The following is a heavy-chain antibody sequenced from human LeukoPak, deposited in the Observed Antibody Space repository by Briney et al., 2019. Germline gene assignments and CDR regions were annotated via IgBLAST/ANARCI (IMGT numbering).Heavy chain of an antibody. D-gene: IGHD3-10*01. CDR2: INHSGST. Sequence: PSETLSLTCAVYGGSFSGYYWSWIRQPPGKGLEWIGEINHSGSTNYNPSLKSRVTISVDTSKNRFSLKLSSVTAADTAVYYCARRDPYYYGSGSSPAYDYWGQGTLVTVSS. J-gene: IGHJ4*02. V-gene: IGHV4-34*01. CDR1: GGSFSGYY. CDR3: ARRDPYYYGSGSSPAYDY.